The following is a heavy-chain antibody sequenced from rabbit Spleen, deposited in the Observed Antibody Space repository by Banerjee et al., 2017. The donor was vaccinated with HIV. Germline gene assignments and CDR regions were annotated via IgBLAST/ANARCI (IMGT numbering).Heavy chain of an antibody. V-gene: IGHV1S40*01. CDR1: GVFFSGNSY. D-gene: IGHD8-1*01. CDR3: ARDTGSSFSSYGMDL. J-gene: IGHJ3*01. CDR2: IDSGSSGFT. Sequence: QSLEESGGGLVKPEGSLTLTCIASGVFFSGNSYICWVRQAPGKGLEWIVCIDSGSSGFTYFASWAKGRFTISKTSSTTVTLQMTSLTAADTATYFCARDTGSSFSSYGMDLWGQGTLVTVS.